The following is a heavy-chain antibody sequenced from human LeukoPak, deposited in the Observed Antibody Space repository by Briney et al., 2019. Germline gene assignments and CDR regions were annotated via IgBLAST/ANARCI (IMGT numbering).Heavy chain of an antibody. J-gene: IGHJ4*02. CDR1: GFSFGSYW. CDR3: VRGAPFDF. CDR2: IQSDGSST. V-gene: IGHV3-74*01. Sequence: PGGSLRLSCAASGFSFGSYWMHWVRRAPGKGLVWVSRIQSDGSSTDYADSGRGRFTISRDNAKNMLFLQMNSLRAEATATYYCVRGAPFDFWGQGTLVTVSS.